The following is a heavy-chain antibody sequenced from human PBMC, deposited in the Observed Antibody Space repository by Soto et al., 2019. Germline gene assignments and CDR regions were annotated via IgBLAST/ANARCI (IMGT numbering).Heavy chain of an antibody. D-gene: IGHD3-22*01. Sequence: EVQLVESGGGVIQPGGSLRISCAASGFTVSDNYMSWIRQAPGKGLEWVSVIYSGGETYYADSVEGRFTISRDKSKNSLFLQMSSLRAEDTAVYFCARTRLYDASGYYYYYYGMDVWGQGTAVTVSS. CDR2: IYSGGET. J-gene: IGHJ6*02. V-gene: IGHV3-53*01. CDR1: GFTVSDNY. CDR3: ARTRLYDASGYYYYYYGMDV.